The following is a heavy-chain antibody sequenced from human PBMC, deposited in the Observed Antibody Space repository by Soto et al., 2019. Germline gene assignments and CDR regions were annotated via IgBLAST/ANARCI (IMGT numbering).Heavy chain of an antibody. J-gene: IGHJ4*02. CDR2: FFDRGDS. CDR1: GASVSSDSYH. Sequence: QVRLQESGPGLLKPSETLSLTCSVSGASVSSDSYHWSWIRQPPGKGLEWIGHFFDRGDSNYHLCLESGLTMLIDTSTNQCSVRLRSVTAADTAVYYCPTLLVANGGRVCWGPGVLVSVSS. CDR3: PTLLVANGGRVC. V-gene: IGHV4-61*01. D-gene: IGHD2-2*01.